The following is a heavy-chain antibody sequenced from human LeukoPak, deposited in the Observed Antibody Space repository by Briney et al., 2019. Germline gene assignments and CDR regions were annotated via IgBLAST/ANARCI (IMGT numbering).Heavy chain of an antibody. D-gene: IGHD6-13*01. Sequence: ASVKVSCKASGYTSTGYNMHWVRQGPGQGLGRMGWINPNSGGTNYAQKFKSRVTMTRDTSISTAYMKLSRLRSDDTAVYYCAIAAGVEGYYYGMDVWGQGTTVTVSS. J-gene: IGHJ6*02. CDR1: GYTSTGYN. CDR2: INPNSGGT. V-gene: IGHV1-2*02. CDR3: AIAAGVEGYYYGMDV.